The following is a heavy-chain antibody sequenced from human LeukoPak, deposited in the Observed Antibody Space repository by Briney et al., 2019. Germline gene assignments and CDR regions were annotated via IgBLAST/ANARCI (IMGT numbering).Heavy chain of an antibody. Sequence: SETLSLTCTVSGGSISSGTDYWSWIRQSAGKGLEWIGRIYSSGSTYYNPSLKSRVTISVDTSKNQFSLKLSSVTAADTAVYYCARVRSTVPPRAPYWYFDLWGRGTLVTVSS. V-gene: IGHV4-61*02. CDR2: IYSSGST. CDR3: ARVRSTVPPRAPYWYFDL. J-gene: IGHJ2*01. D-gene: IGHD2-2*01. CDR1: GGSISSGTDY.